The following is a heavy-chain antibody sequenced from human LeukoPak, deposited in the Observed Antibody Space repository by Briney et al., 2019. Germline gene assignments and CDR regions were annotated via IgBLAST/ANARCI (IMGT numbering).Heavy chain of an antibody. V-gene: IGHV4-59*01. J-gene: IGHJ4*02. CDR2: IYYSGST. Sequence: PSETLSLTCTVSGGSISSYYWSWIRQPPGKGLEWIGYIYYSGSTNYNPSLKSRVTISVDTSKNQFSLKLSTVSAADTALNYCARGRSSPDYWGQGTLVTVSS. CDR3: ARGRSSPDY. CDR1: GGSISSYY. D-gene: IGHD6-13*01.